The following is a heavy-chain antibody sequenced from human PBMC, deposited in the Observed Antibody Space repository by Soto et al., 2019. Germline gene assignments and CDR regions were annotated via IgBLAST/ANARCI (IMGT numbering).Heavy chain of an antibody. D-gene: IGHD2-15*01. CDR2: IIPIFGTA. CDR1: GGTFSSYA. J-gene: IGHJ6*02. V-gene: IGHV1-69*01. CDR3: ALGYCSGGSCFEIYGMVV. Sequence: QVQLVQSGAEVKKPGSSVKVSCKASGGTFSSYAISWVRQAPGQGLEWMGGIIPIFGTANYAQKFQGRVTITADESTSTAYMELSSLRSEDTAVYYCALGYCSGGSCFEIYGMVVWGQGTTVTVSS.